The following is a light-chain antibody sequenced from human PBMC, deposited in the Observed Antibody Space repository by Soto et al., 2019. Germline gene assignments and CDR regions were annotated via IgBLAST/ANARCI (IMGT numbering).Light chain of an antibody. V-gene: IGLV2-14*01. J-gene: IGLJ3*02. Sequence: QSALTQPASESGSPGQSITISCTGTSSDVGGNKYVSWYQQHPGKAPKLITYEVSNRPSGVSNRFSGSKSVNTASLTISGLQAEDEADYYCSSYTGSATLVVFGGGTKLTVL. CDR3: SSYTGSATLVV. CDR2: EVS. CDR1: SSDVGGNKY.